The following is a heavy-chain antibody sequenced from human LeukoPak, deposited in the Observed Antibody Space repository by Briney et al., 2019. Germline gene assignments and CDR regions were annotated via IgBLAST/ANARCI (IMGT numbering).Heavy chain of an antibody. D-gene: IGHD6-6*01. V-gene: IGHV4-59*11. J-gene: IGHJ4*02. CDR2: IYDTGNT. Sequence: SGTLSLTCAVSGDSLNGLAGSWVGQSPRKGVEGRACIYDTGNTNTTPSLKSRGTLSVDTYKKQFSLRRGSVTAADTAVYYCASGVRVGFSSFDLDYWGQGTPVTFSS. CDR1: GDSLNGLA. CDR3: ASGVRVGFSSFDLDY.